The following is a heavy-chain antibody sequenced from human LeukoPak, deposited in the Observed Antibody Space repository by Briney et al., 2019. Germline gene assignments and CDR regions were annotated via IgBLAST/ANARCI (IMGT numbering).Heavy chain of an antibody. V-gene: IGHV1-2*02. D-gene: IGHD3-22*01. CDR1: GYTFTSYA. J-gene: IGHJ3*02. CDR2: INPTSGGT. CDR3: ARAGVWDYSDTSGYHNGAFDI. Sequence: ASVTVSFTASGYTFTSYAMNWVRQAPGQGLEWMGWINPTSGGTNFAQKFQGRVTMTRDTSISTAYMELSRLRSGDTALYYCARAGVWDYSDTSGYHNGAFDIWGQGTMVTVSS.